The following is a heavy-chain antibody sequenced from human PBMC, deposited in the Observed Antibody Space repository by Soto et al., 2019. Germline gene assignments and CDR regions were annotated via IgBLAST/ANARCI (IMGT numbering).Heavy chain of an antibody. CDR3: ARDLIPLPPHCSGGSCYPNYFDY. V-gene: IGHV3-48*02. CDR1: GFIFSEYS. CDR2: ISSSSGTI. Sequence: PGGSLRLSCAASGFIFSEYSMNWVRQAPGKGLEWVSYISSSSGTIHYADSVKGRFTISRDNSKNSRYLQMNSLRDEDTAVYYCARDLIPLPPHCSGGSCYPNYFDYWGQGTLVTVSS. J-gene: IGHJ4*02. D-gene: IGHD2-15*01.